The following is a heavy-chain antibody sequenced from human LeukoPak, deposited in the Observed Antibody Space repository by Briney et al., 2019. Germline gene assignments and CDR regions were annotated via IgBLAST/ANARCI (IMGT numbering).Heavy chain of an antibody. J-gene: IGHJ4*02. CDR1: GFTFSDAR. V-gene: IGHV3-15*05. Sequence: PGGSLRLSCAASGFTFSDARMTWVRQAPGKGLEWVGQIKRNSEGGTADYAAPLKGRFTISRDDSKRTVYLQMNSLTNEDTGVYYCTTRLSWGQGTLVTVSS. CDR3: TTRLS. CDR2: IKRNSEGGTA.